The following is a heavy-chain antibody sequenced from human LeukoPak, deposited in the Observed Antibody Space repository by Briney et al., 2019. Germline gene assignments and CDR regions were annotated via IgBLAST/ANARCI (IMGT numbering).Heavy chain of an antibody. CDR1: GFTFSSYG. J-gene: IGHJ3*02. CDR3: ARDLGSIATAGTETFDI. Sequence: GGSLRLSCAASGFTFSSYGINWVRQAPGKGLEWVSSISSGSSYISYADSVKGRFTISRDNAKKSLYLQMNSLRAEDTAMYYCARDLGSIATAGTETFDIWGQGTMVTVSS. D-gene: IGHD6-13*01. CDR2: ISSGSSYI. V-gene: IGHV3-21*01.